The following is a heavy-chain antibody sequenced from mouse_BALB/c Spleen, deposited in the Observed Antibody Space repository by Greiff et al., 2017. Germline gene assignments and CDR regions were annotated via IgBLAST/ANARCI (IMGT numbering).Heavy chain of an antibody. CDR3: ARDGGLRSYYFDY. D-gene: IGHD2-4*01. Sequence: EVKLMESGGGLVKPGGSLKLSCAASGFTFSDYYMYWVRQTPEKRLEWVATISDGGSYTYYPDSVKGRFTISRDNAKNNLYLQMSSLKSEDTAMYYCARDGGLRSYYFDYWGQGTTLTVSS. CDR2: ISDGGSYT. J-gene: IGHJ2*01. V-gene: IGHV5-4*02. CDR1: GFTFSDYY.